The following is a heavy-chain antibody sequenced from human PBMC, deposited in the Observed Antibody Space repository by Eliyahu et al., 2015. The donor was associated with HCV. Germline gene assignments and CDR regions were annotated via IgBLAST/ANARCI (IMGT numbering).Heavy chain of an antibody. J-gene: IGHJ6*02. CDR2: ISSSSSTI. CDR3: ARDGDIVVVVAATHLGGMDV. Sequence: EVQLVESGGGLVQPGGSLRLSCAASGFXFSSFSXNWVRQAPGKGLEWVSYISSSSSTIYYADSVKGRFTISRDNAKNSLYLQMNSLRDEDTAVYYCARDGDIVVVVAATHLGGMDVWCQGTTVTVSS. D-gene: IGHD2-15*01. CDR1: GFXFSSFS. V-gene: IGHV3-48*02.